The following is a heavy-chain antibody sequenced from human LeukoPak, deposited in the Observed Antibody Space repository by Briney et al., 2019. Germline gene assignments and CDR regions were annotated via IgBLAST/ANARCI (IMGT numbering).Heavy chain of an antibody. V-gene: IGHV1-18*01. CDR2: ISAYNGNT. J-gene: IGHJ4*02. D-gene: IGHD3-3*01. Sequence: ASVKVSCKASGYTFTSYGISWVRQAPGQGLEWMGWISAYNGNTNYAQKLQGRVTMTTDTSTSTAYMELRSLRSDDTAVYYCARDLTTILGVVINFDYWGQGTLVTVSS. CDR1: GYTFTSYG. CDR3: ARDLTTILGVVINFDY.